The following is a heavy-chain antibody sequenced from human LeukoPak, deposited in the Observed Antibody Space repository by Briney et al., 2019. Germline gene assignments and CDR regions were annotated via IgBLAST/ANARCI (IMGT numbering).Heavy chain of an antibody. J-gene: IGHJ4*02. CDR3: ARLDGYNLLVDY. V-gene: IGHV1-18*01. D-gene: IGHD5-24*01. CDR1: GYTFTSYG. CDR2: ISVYNGNT. Sequence: ASVKVSCKASGYTFTSYGINWVRQAPGQGLEWMGWISVYNGNTNYAQKLQGRVTMTTDISTNTAYMELRSLRSDDTAVYYCARLDGYNLLVDYWGQGTLVTVSS.